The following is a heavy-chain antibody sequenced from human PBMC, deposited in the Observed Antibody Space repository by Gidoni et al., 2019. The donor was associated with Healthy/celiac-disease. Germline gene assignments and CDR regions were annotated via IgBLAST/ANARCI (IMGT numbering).Heavy chain of an antibody. CDR2: IWYDGSNK. CDR3: ARDTRQFIVGATDFDY. Sequence: QVQLVESGGGVVQPGRSLRLSCAASGFTFSSYGMHWVRQAPGKGLEWVAVIWYDGSNKYYADSVKGRFTISRDNSKNTLYLQMNSLRAEDTAVYYCARDTRQFIVGATDFDYWGQGTLVTVSS. V-gene: IGHV3-33*01. D-gene: IGHD1-26*01. CDR1: GFTFSSYG. J-gene: IGHJ4*02.